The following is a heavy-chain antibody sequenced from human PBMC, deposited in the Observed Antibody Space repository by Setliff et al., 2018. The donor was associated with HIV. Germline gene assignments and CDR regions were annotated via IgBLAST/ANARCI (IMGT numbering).Heavy chain of an antibody. V-gene: IGHV1-18*01. CDR1: GYTLTELS. J-gene: IGHJ4*02. Sequence: VASVKVSCKVSGYTLTELSIHWLRQAPGQGLEWMGWISGYSGNTNYAQKFQDRVTMTTDTPTSTVYMELRSLRSDDTAVYYCARVQWVVSSNVGLDYWGQGTQVTVSS. CDR3: ARVQWVVSSNVGLDY. D-gene: IGHD6-19*01. CDR2: ISGYSGNT.